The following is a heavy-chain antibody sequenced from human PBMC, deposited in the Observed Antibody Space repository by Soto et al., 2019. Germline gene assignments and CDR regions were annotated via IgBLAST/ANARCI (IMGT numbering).Heavy chain of an antibody. CDR3: ARGNWNYVFLDY. CDR2: IIPIFGTA. Sequence: SVKVSCKASGGTFSSYAISWVRQAPGQGLEWMGGIIPIFGTANYAQKFQGRVTITADESTSTAYMELSSLRSEDTAVYYCARGNWNYVFLDYWGKGTLVTVSS. V-gene: IGHV1-69*13. D-gene: IGHD1-7*01. CDR1: GGTFSSYA. J-gene: IGHJ4*02.